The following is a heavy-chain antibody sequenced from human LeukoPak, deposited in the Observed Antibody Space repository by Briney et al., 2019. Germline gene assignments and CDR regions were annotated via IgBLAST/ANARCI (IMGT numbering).Heavy chain of an antibody. D-gene: IGHD3-3*01. CDR3: ARHGTYYDFWSAHYYYYMDV. CDR2: IYTSGST. V-gene: IGHV4-4*09. Sequence: PSETLSLTCTDSGGSISSYYWSWIQQPPGKGLEWIGYIYTSGSTNYKPSLKSRVTISVDTSKNQFSLKLSSVTAADTAVYYCARHGTYYDFWSAHYYYYMDVWGKGTTVTVSS. J-gene: IGHJ6*03. CDR1: GGSISSYY.